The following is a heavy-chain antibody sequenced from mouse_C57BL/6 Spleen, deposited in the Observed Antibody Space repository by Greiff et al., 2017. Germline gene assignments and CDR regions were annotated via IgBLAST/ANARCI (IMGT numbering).Heavy chain of an antibody. CDR1: GFTFSDYG. D-gene: IGHD2-4*01. Sequence: EVNVVESGGGLVKPGGSLKLSCAASGFTFSDYGMHWVRQAPEKGLEWVAYISSGSSTIYYADTVKGRFTISRDNAKNTLFLQMTSLRSEDTAMYYCAIYYDYDRGYFDYWGQGTTLTVSS. CDR3: AIYYDYDRGYFDY. CDR2: ISSGSSTI. J-gene: IGHJ2*01. V-gene: IGHV5-17*01.